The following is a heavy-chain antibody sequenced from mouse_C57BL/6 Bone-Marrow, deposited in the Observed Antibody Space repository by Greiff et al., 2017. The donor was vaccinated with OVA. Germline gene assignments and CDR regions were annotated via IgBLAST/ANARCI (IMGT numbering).Heavy chain of an antibody. CDR3: ARNYDYARFAY. D-gene: IGHD2-4*01. CDR2: IDPSDSYT. CDR1: GYTFTSYW. Sequence: VQLQQPGAELVKPGASVKLSCKASGYTFTSYWMQWVKQRPGQGLEWIGEIDPSDSYTNYNQKFKGKATLTVDTSSSTAYMQLSSLTSEDSAVYYCARNYDYARFAYWGQGTLVTVSA. J-gene: IGHJ3*01. V-gene: IGHV1-50*01.